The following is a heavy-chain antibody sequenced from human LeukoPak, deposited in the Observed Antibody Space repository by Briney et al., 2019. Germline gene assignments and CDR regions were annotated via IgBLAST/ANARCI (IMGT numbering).Heavy chain of an antibody. J-gene: IGHJ6*03. Sequence: SETLSLTCTDSGGSISNYYWSWIRQPPGKGLEWVGYIYYSGNTNYNPSLKSRVTISVDTSKNQFSLKLSSVTAADTAVYYCARTERGRSLNCSGGGCSLSVHYYYMDVWGKGTTVTISS. CDR1: GGSISNYY. V-gene: IGHV4-59*01. D-gene: IGHD2-15*01. CDR2: IYYSGNT. CDR3: ARTERGRSLNCSGGGCSLSVHYYYMDV.